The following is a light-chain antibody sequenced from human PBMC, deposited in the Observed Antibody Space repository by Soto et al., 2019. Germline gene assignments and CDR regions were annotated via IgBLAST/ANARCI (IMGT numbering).Light chain of an antibody. J-gene: IGLJ1*01. Sequence: QSVLPNPASVSGSHGQSITISCTGTSSDVGGYNYVSWYQQHPGKAPKLMIYDVSNRPSGVSNRFSGSKSGNTASLTISGLQAEDEADYYCSSYTSSSLYVFGTGTKVTVL. V-gene: IGLV2-14*01. CDR1: SSDVGGYNY. CDR2: DVS. CDR3: SSYTSSSLYV.